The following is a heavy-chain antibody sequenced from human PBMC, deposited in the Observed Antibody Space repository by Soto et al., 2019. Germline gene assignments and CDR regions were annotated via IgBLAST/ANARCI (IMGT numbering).Heavy chain of an antibody. Sequence: QVQLVQSGAEVKKPGASVKVSCRASGFTFTTYDIDWVRQATGQGLEWMGWMNPNSGNSGYAQKFQGRITMTRDTSISTVYMELSSLRAEDKAVYYCARADNSVWSNSYYGMDVWGQGNTVTVAS. CDR1: GFTFTTYD. CDR3: ARADNSVWSNSYYGMDV. J-gene: IGHJ6*02. V-gene: IGHV1-8*01. D-gene: IGHD6-19*01. CDR2: MNPNSGNS.